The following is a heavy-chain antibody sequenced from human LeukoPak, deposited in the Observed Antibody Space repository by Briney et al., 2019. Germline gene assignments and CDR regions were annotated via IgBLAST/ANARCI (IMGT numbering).Heavy chain of an antibody. CDR2: IYYSGST. D-gene: IGHD3-22*01. V-gene: IGHV4-30-4*01. Sequence: SETLSLTCTVSGGSISSGDCYWSWLRQPPGTGLEGIGYIYYSGSTYYNPSLKSRVTISVDTSKNQFSLKLSSVTAADAAVYYCARGPDGRKYYYDSSSYYYWGQGTLVTVSS. CDR3: ARGPDGRKYYYDSSSYYY. J-gene: IGHJ4*02. CDR1: GGSISSGDCY.